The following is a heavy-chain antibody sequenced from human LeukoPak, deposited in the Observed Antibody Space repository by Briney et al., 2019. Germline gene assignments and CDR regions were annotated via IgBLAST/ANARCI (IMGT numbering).Heavy chain of an antibody. J-gene: IGHJ4*02. Sequence: QPGGSLRLSCAASGFTFSSYAMSWVRQAPGKGLEWVSAISGSGGSTYYADSVKGRFTISRDNSKNTLYLQMNSLRAEDTAVYYCATPNPYYDFWSGYLDYWGQGTLVTVSS. V-gene: IGHV3-23*01. CDR1: GFTFSSYA. CDR3: ATPNPYYDFWSGYLDY. CDR2: ISGSGGST. D-gene: IGHD3-3*01.